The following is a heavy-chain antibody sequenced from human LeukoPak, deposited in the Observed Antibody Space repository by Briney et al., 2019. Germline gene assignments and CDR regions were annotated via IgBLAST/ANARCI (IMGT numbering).Heavy chain of an antibody. D-gene: IGHD4-23*01. CDR3: ARDGYYGGNSGYYYYYMDV. V-gene: IGHV4-34*01. J-gene: IGHJ6*03. Sequence: SETLSLTCAVYGGSFSGYYWSWIRQPPGKGLEWIGEINHSGSTNYNPSLKSRVTISVDTSKNQFSLKLSSVTAADTAVYYCARDGYYGGNSGYYYYYMDVWGKGTTVTVSS. CDR1: GGSFSGYY. CDR2: INHSGST.